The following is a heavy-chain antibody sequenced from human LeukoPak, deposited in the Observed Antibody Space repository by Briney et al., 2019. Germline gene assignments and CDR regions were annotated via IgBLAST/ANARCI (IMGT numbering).Heavy chain of an antibody. CDR3: ARAPWPHRVSPYYFDY. Sequence: GGSLRLSCAASGFTFDDYAMHWVRQAPGKGLEWVSGISWNSGDIGYADSVKGRFTISRDNAKNSLYLQMNSLRAEDTAVYYCARAPWPHRVSPYYFDYWGQGTLVTVSS. J-gene: IGHJ4*02. CDR2: ISWNSGDI. V-gene: IGHV3-9*01. CDR1: GFTFDDYA. D-gene: IGHD5/OR15-5a*01.